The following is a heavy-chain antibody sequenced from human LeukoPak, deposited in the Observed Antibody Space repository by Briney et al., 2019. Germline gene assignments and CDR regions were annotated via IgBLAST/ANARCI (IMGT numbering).Heavy chain of an antibody. CDR3: VRSLNYESGGLNGHKCYEP. J-gene: IGHJ5*02. D-gene: IGHD3-22*01. CDR1: GYTFTSYD. V-gene: IGHV1-8*01. CDR2: MNPNSGNT. Sequence: ASVRVSCKASGYTFTSYDIYWVPQATGQGLEWMGWMNPNSGNTGYAQKFQGRVTMTRNTSISTAYMELSSLRSEKTSVYNCVRSLNYESGGLNGHKCYEPWGQGTLVTVSS.